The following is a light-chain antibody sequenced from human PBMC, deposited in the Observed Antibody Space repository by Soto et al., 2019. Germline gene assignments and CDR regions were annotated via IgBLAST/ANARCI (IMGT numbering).Light chain of an antibody. CDR1: SSDVGAYIF. CDR2: DII. V-gene: IGLV2-14*03. CDR3: SSYAGSNNYVV. Sequence: QSALTQPASVSGSPGQSITISCTGTSSDVGAYIFVSWYQQHPGKAPKLMIYDIINRPSGVSNRFSGSKSGNTASLTISGLQAEDEADYYCSSYAGSNNYVVFGGGTKLTVL. J-gene: IGLJ2*01.